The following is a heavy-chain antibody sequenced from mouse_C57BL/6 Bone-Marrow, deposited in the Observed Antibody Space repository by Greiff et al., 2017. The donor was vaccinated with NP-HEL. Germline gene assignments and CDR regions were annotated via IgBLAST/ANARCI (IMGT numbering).Heavy chain of an antibody. V-gene: IGHV14-4*01. Sequence: EVQLQQSGAELVRPGASVKLSCTASGFNIKDDYMHWVKQRPEQGLEWIGWIDPENGDTEYASKFQGKATITADTSSNTAYLQLSSLTSDDTAVYYCTPSTYGNAMDYWGQGTSVTVSS. D-gene: IGHD2-1*01. CDR3: TPSTYGNAMDY. CDR2: IDPENGDT. CDR1: GFNIKDDY. J-gene: IGHJ4*01.